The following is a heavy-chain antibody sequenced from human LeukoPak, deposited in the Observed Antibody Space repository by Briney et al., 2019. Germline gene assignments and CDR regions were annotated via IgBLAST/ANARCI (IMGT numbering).Heavy chain of an antibody. Sequence: TSETLSLTCAVYGGSFSGYYWSWIRQSPGKELDWIGEINHSGSTNYNPSLKSRVSISVDTSKNQFSLKLSSVTAADTAVYYCARFVGGIWGQGTMVTVSS. CDR2: INHSGST. CDR3: ARFVGGI. V-gene: IGHV4-34*01. J-gene: IGHJ3*02. CDR1: GGSFSGYY.